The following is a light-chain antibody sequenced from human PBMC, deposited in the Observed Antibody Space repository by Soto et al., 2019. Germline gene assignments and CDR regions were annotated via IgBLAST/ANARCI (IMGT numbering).Light chain of an antibody. J-gene: IGLJ3*02. CDR2: EVS. CDR1: SSDVGGYNY. V-gene: IGLV2-14*01. Sequence: QSVLTQPASVSGSPGQSITISCTGTSSDVGGYNYVSWFQHHPGKVPKLMIYEVSHRPSGVSDRFSGSKSGTTASLTISGLQAEDEADYYCCSFTNSSTWVFGGGTKLTVL. CDR3: CSFTNSSTWV.